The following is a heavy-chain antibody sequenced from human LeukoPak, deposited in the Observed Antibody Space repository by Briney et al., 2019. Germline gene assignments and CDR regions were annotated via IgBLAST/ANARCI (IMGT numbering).Heavy chain of an antibody. Sequence: GGSLRLSCAASGFTFSSHNMNWVRRAPGKGLEWVSSISSSSTYINYADSVKGRFTISRDNAKTSLYLQMNSLRAEDTAVYYCASAGSGYLDFWGQGALVTVSS. CDR3: ASAGSGYLDF. CDR1: GFTFSSHN. J-gene: IGHJ4*02. V-gene: IGHV3-21*01. D-gene: IGHD3-10*01. CDR2: ISSSSTYI.